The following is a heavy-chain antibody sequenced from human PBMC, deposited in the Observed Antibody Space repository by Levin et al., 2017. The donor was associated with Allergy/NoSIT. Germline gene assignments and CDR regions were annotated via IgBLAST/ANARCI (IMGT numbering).Heavy chain of an antibody. D-gene: IGHD3-16*02. CDR3: ARGRYYDYVWGSYRFYYFDY. Sequence: GGSLRLSCAASGFTFSSYDMHWVRQATGKGLEWVSAIGTAGDTYYPGSVKGRFTISRENAKNSLYLQMNSLRAGDTAVYYCARGRYYDYVWGSYRFYYFDYWGQGTLVTVSS. CDR1: GFTFSSYD. CDR2: IGTAGDT. V-gene: IGHV3-13*04. J-gene: IGHJ4*02.